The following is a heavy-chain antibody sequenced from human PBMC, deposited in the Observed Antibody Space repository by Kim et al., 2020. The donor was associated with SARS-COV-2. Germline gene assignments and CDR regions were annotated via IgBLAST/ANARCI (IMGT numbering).Heavy chain of an antibody. V-gene: IGHV4-38-2*02. CDR1: GYSISSGYY. Sequence: SETLSLTCTVSGYSISSGYYWDWVRQSPGKGLEWIASIYQSGSTYYNPSLRSRVTISVDTSRNQFSLKVRSVTAADTAMYYCTRGLQSDYYYYGMDVWG. D-gene: IGHD4-4*01. CDR3: TRGLQSDYYYYGMDV. J-gene: IGHJ6*02. CDR2: IYQSGST.